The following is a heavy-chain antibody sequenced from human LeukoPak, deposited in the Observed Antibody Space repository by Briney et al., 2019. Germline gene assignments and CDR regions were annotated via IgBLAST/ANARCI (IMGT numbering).Heavy chain of an antibody. D-gene: IGHD3-22*01. CDR3: AKDTYYYDNSGYSGAFDI. Sequence: GGSLRLPCAASGFTFSSYGMHWVRQAPGKGLEWVAFIRYDGRNKYYADSVKGRFTISRDNSKNTLYLQMNSLRAEDTAVYYCAKDTYYYDNSGYSGAFDIWGQGTMVTVSS. CDR1: GFTFSSYG. CDR2: IRYDGRNK. V-gene: IGHV3-30*02. J-gene: IGHJ3*02.